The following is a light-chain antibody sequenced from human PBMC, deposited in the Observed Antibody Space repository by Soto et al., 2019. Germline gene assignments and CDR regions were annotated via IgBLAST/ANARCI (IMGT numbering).Light chain of an antibody. V-gene: IGKV1-39*01. J-gene: IGKJ4*01. Sequence: DIQMTQSPSSLSASVGDRVTITCRASQSITNYLKWYQQKPGKAPKLLIYAASNLQSGVPSRFSGSGSGTDFTLTISSLQPEDFASYYCQQTYSTPVTFGGGTKVEIK. CDR2: AAS. CDR3: QQTYSTPVT. CDR1: QSITNY.